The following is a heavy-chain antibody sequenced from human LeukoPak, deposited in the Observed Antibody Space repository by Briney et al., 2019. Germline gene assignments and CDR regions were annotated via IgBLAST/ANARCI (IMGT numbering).Heavy chain of an antibody. Sequence: ASMKVSCKVSGYNLTELSIHWVRQAPGKGLVWMGSFDPEQGDMICAQKFQGRVTMTEGTSTDTAYMELNSLKSEDTAIYYCATFSGSIAAVLHHWGQGTLVTVSS. CDR1: GYNLTELS. CDR2: FDPEQGDM. J-gene: IGHJ5*02. D-gene: IGHD6-13*01. V-gene: IGHV1-24*01. CDR3: ATFSGSIAAVLHH.